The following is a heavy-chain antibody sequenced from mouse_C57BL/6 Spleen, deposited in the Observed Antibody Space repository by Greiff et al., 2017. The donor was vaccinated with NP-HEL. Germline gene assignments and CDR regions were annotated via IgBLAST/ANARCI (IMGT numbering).Heavy chain of an antibody. Sequence: HPQQSCPALVHPFSSVKIPCKASGYTFTDYNMDWVKQSHGKSLEWIGDINPNNGGTIYNQKFKGKATLTVDKSSSTAYMELRSLTSEDTAVYYCARRDYFGYYFDYWGQGTTLTVSS. J-gene: IGHJ2*01. CDR3: ARRDYFGYYFDY. CDR1: GYTFTDYN. V-gene: IGHV1-18*01. D-gene: IGHD1-1*01. CDR2: INPNNGGT.